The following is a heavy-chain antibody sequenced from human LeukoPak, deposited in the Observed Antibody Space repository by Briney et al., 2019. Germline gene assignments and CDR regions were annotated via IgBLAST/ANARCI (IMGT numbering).Heavy chain of an antibody. CDR2: ISGSGGST. CDR1: GFTFSSYA. D-gene: IGHD1/OR15-1a*01. V-gene: IGHV3-23*01. Sequence: GGSLRLSCAASGFTFSSYAMSWVRQAPGKGLEWVSAISGSGGSTYYADSVKGRFTISRDNSKNTLYLQMNSLRAEDTAVYYCARGNSGPGLNWFDPWGQGTLVTVSS. CDR3: ARGNSGPGLNWFDP. J-gene: IGHJ5*02.